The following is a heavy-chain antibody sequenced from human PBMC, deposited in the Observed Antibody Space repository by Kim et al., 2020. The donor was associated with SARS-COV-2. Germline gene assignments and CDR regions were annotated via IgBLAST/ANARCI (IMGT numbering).Heavy chain of an antibody. Sequence: ADSVKGRFTISRDNSKNTLYLQMNSLRAEDTAVYYCAKDRSDSSGYYYNYWGQGTLVTVSS. J-gene: IGHJ4*02. V-gene: IGHV3-23*01. D-gene: IGHD3-22*01. CDR3: AKDRSDSSGYYYNY.